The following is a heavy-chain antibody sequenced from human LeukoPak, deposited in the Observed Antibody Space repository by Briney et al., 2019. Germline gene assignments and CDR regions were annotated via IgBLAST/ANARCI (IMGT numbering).Heavy chain of an antibody. CDR1: GGTFSSYA. V-gene: IGHV1-69*05. CDR2: TIPIFGTA. D-gene: IGHD5-18*01. J-gene: IGHJ4*02. CDR3: AIQDTAMVSGFDY. Sequence: ASVKVSCKASGGTFSSYAISWVRQAPGQGLEWMGGTIPIFGTANYAQKFQGRVTITTDESTSTAYMELSSLRSEDTAVYYCAIQDTAMVSGFDYWGQGTLVTVSS.